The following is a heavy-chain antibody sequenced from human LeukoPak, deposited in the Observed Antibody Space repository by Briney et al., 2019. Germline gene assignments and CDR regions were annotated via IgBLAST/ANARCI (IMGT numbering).Heavy chain of an antibody. CDR3: ASIGIGDSIYFDY. J-gene: IGHJ4*02. D-gene: IGHD4-17*01. V-gene: IGHV4-34*01. CDR2: INHSGST. CDR1: GFTFGDYA. Sequence: LRLSCTASGFTFGDYAMSWIRQPPGKGLEWIGEINHSGSTNYNPSLKSRVTISVDTSKNQFSLKLSSVTAADTAVYYCASIGIGDSIYFDYWGQGTLVTVSS.